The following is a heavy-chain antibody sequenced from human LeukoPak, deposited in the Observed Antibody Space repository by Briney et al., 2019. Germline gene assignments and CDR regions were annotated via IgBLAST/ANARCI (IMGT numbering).Heavy chain of an antibody. D-gene: IGHD3-22*01. J-gene: IGHJ4*02. CDR2: ISSGSTYI. V-gene: IGHV3-21*01. CDR1: EFTFNSYS. CDR3: ARDPFYYDAAGSDDY. Sequence: GGSLRLSCAASEFTFNSYSFNWIRQPPGGGQEWFQSISSGSTYIYYSDSVQGRFTVSRDNAKNSLFLQMNNLRAEDTAVYYCARDPFYYDAAGSDDYWGQGTLVTVSS.